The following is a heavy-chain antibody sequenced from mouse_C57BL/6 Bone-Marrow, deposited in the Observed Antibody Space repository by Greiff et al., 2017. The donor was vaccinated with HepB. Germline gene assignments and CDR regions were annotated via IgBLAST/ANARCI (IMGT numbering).Heavy chain of an antibody. CDR3: ASFYGSSWYFDV. Sequence: VQLQQSGTVLARPGASVKMSCKTSGYTFTSYWMHWVKQRPGQGLEWIGAIYPGNSDTSYNQKFKGKAKLTAVTSASTAYMELSSLTNEDSAVYYCASFYGSSWYFDVWGTGTTVTVSS. V-gene: IGHV1-5*01. D-gene: IGHD1-1*01. CDR1: GYTFTSYW. CDR2: IYPGNSDT. J-gene: IGHJ1*03.